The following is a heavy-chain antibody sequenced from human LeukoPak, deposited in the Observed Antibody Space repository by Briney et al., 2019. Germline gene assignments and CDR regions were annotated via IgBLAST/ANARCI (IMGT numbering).Heavy chain of an antibody. Sequence: GGSLRLSCAASGFTFSTYAMSWVRQAPGKGLEWVSAISGSGGYTYYADSVKGRFTISRDNSKNTLYLEMNSLRAEDTAVYYCAKEVYYYGSGSYYSAIYIDYWGQGTLVTDSS. CDR3: AKEVYYYGSGSYYSAIYIDY. D-gene: IGHD3-10*01. V-gene: IGHV3-23*01. CDR1: GFTFSTYA. J-gene: IGHJ4*02. CDR2: ISGSGGYT.